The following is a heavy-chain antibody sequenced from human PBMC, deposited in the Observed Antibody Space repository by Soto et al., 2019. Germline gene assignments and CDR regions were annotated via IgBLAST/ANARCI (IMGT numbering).Heavy chain of an antibody. V-gene: IGHV4-4*02. Sequence: PSETLSLTCAVSGASIGSGGWWSWFRQPPGKGLEWIAEIFHDGNTNYSPSLKSRVTISVDKSQNQFSLNVYSVTAADTAVYYCARHEGWTGPDQWGQGTLVTVS. D-gene: IGHD2-8*02. J-gene: IGHJ5*02. CDR1: GASIGSGGW. CDR3: ARHEGWTGPDQ. CDR2: IFHDGNT.